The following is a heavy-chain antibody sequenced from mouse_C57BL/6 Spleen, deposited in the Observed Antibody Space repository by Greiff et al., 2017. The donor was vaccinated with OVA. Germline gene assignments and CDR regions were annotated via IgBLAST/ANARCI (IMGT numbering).Heavy chain of an antibody. D-gene: IGHD1-1*01. J-gene: IGHJ4*01. V-gene: IGHV1-55*01. CDR3: AREGYYGSTYAMDY. CDR1: GYTFTSYW. Sequence: VKLQQPGAELVKPGASVKMSCKASGYTFTSYWITWVKQRPGQGLEWIGDIYPGSGSTNYNEKFKSKATLTVDTSSSTAYMQLSSLTSEDSAVYYCAREGYYGSTYAMDYWGQGTSVTVSS. CDR2: IYPGSGST.